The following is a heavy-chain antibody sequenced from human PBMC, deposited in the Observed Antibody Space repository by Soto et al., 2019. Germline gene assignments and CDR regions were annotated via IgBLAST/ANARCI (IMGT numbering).Heavy chain of an antibody. J-gene: IGHJ4*03. V-gene: IGHV2-5*02. CDR2: IFWDDDK. D-gene: IGHD3-3*01. CDR3: SHRMGKYNFLICSYFAF. Sequence: SGPTLVNPTQTLTLTCTFSGFSLNTGGVGVGWIRQPPGKALEWLAVIFWDDDKRYSPSLKSRLTIFKDTSKNQVVLLMTNMDPVDTATYYCSHRMGKYNFLICSYFAFSG. CDR1: GFSLNTGGVG.